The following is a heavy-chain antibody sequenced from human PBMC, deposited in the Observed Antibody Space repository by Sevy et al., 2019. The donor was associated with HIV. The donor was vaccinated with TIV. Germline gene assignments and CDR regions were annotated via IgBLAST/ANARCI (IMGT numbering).Heavy chain of an antibody. CDR1: GYTFTSYD. V-gene: IGHV1-8*01. J-gene: IGHJ6*02. CDR2: MNPNSGNT. Sequence: ASVKVSCKASGYTFTSYDINWVRQATGQGLEWMGWMNPNSGNTGYAQKFQGRVTMTRNTSISTAYMGLSSLRSEETAVYYCARGGYSYGSGEIEAYCYYYGMDVWGQGTTVTVS. D-gene: IGHD5-18*01. CDR3: ARGGYSYGSGEIEAYCYYYGMDV.